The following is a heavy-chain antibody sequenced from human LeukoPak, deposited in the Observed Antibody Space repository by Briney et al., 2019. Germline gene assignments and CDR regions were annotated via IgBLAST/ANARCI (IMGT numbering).Heavy chain of an antibody. J-gene: IGHJ4*02. V-gene: IGHV3-30*19. Sequence: GGSLRLSCAASGFTFSNFGMHWVRQAPGKGLEWVALISYDGSNKYYADSVKGRFTISRDNSKNTLYLQMHSLRADDTAVYYCARDLQYLLLMGEIDYWGQGTLVTVSS. CDR3: ARDLQYLLLMGEIDY. CDR1: GFTFSNFG. D-gene: IGHD2-2*01. CDR2: ISYDGSNK.